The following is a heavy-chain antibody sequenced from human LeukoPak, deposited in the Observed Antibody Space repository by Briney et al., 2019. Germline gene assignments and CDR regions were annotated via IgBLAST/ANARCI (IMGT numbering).Heavy chain of an antibody. D-gene: IGHD2-2*02. Sequence: GRSLRLSCAASGFSFSSYAMHWVRQAPGKGLKYVSAISSNGGSTYYANSVKGRFTISRDNSKNTLYLQMGSLRAEDMAVYYCAREFCSSTSYYKALGYWGQGTLVTVSS. CDR1: GFSFSSYA. CDR2: ISSNGGST. CDR3: AREFCSSTSYYKALGY. V-gene: IGHV3-64*01. J-gene: IGHJ4*02.